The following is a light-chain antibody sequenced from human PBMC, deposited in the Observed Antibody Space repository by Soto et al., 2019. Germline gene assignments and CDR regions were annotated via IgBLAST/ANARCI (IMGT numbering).Light chain of an antibody. J-gene: IGKJ4*01. V-gene: IGKV4-1*01. CDR1: QSVLYSSNNKNY. CDR2: WAS. Sequence: DIVMTQSPDSLAVYLGERATINCKSSQSVLYSSNNKNYLAWYQQKPGQPPKLLIYWASTRESGVPDRFSGSGSGTDFTLTISSLQAEDVAVYYCQQYYTNALTFGGGTKVGVK. CDR3: QQYYTNALT.